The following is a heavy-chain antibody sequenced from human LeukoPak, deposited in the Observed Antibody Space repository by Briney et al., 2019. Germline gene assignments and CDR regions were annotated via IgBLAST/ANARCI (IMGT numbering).Heavy chain of an antibody. J-gene: IGHJ4*02. Sequence: NPSETLSLTCIVSGGSISRGSYYWNWIRQPAGKGLEWMGRSHNSGSTNYNPSLKSRVTISVDTSKNQFSLNLSSVTAADTAVYYCAGIDGYKGYWGQGTLVTVSS. CDR3: AGIDGYKGY. CDR1: GGSISRGSYY. D-gene: IGHD5-24*01. V-gene: IGHV4-61*10. CDR2: SHNSGST.